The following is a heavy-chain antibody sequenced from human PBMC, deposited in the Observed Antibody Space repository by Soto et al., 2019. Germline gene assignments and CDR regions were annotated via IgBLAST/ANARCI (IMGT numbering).Heavy chain of an antibody. V-gene: IGHV1-69*01. CDR1: GGTVSSFA. CDR3: ARGGYSSSWRFDY. J-gene: IGHJ4*02. D-gene: IGHD6-13*01. CDR2: IVPILGTA. Sequence: VQLVQSGAEVKKPGSSVRVSCKASGGTVSSFAISWVRQAPGQGLEWMGGIVPILGTAYYAQNFQGRVTITADESTNTAFMELTGLRSEDTAVYYCARGGYSSSWRFDYWGQGTLVTVSS.